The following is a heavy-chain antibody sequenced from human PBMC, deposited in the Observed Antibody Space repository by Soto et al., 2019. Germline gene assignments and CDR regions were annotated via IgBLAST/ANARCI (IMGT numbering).Heavy chain of an antibody. J-gene: IGHJ6*02. CDR3: TGYCSSTSCYGGHGMDV. V-gene: IGHV4-30-4*01. CDR1: GGSISSGDYY. D-gene: IGHD2-2*01. Sequence: SETLSLTCTVSGGSISSGDYYWSWIRQPPGKGLEWIGYIYYSGSTYYNPSLKSRVTISVDTSKNQFSLKLSSVTATDTAVYYCTGYCSSTSCYGGHGMDVWGQGTTVTVSS. CDR2: IYYSGST.